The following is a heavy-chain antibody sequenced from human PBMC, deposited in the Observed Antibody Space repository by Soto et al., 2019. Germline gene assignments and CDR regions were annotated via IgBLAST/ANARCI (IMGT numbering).Heavy chain of an antibody. CDR2: MSHGGGT. CDR1: GCSIDSSYW. V-gene: IGHV4-4*02. J-gene: IGHJ4*02. Sequence: QVQLQETGPVLVKPSGTLSLKPSETLSLTCDVSGCSIDSSYWWGWVRQPPGRDLERLGDMSHGGGTKYNPSLTSRATILLDKSKSQFSLSPSFVTAADTATYDCASSFGWYAVASWGQGILVHVSS. CDR3: ASSFGWYAVAS. D-gene: IGHD6-19*01.